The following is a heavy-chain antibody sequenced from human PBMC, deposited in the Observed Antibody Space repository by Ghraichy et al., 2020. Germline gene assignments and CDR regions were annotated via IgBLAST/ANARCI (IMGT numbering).Heavy chain of an antibody. CDR3: ARVFGVISSLTYYYYGMDV. CDR1: GFTFSNYW. Sequence: LSLTCAASGFTFSNYWMHWVRQAPGKGLVWVSRIDRDGSYTSYADSVKGRFTISRDNAKNTLYLQMNSLRAEDTAVYYCARVFGVISSLTYYYYGMDVWGQGTTVTVSS. V-gene: IGHV3-74*01. CDR2: IDRDGSYT. J-gene: IGHJ6*02. D-gene: IGHD3-9*01.